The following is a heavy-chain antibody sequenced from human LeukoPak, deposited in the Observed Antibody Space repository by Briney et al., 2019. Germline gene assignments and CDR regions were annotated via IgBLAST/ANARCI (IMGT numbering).Heavy chain of an antibody. CDR1: GFTFSSYG. D-gene: IGHD3-22*01. Sequence: GGTLRLSCAASGFTFSSYGMSWVRQAPGKGLEWVSAISGSGGSTYYADSVKGRFTISRDNSKNTLYLQMNSLRAEDTAVYYCANTPPHYDSSGYYSDYWGQGTLVTVSS. CDR3: ANTPPHYDSSGYYSDY. V-gene: IGHV3-23*01. CDR2: ISGSGGST. J-gene: IGHJ4*02.